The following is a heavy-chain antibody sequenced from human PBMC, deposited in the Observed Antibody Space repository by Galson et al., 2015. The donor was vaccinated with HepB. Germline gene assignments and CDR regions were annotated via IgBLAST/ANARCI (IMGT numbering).Heavy chain of an antibody. CDR1: GFTFSSYA. V-gene: IGHV3-30-3*01. CDR3: ASYSSAPFFDY. Sequence: SLRLSCAASGFTFSSYAMHWVRQAPGKGLEWVAVISYDGSNKYYADSVKGRFTISRDNSKNTLYLQMNSLRAEDTAVYYCASYSSAPFFDYWGQGTLVTVSS. J-gene: IGHJ4*02. D-gene: IGHD6-25*01. CDR2: ISYDGSNK.